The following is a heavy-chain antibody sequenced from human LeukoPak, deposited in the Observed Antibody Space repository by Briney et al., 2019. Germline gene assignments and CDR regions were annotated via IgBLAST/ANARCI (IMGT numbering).Heavy chain of an antibody. V-gene: IGHV5-51*01. J-gene: IGHJ4*02. CDR3: ARQAGGAYDPLDS. CDR2: IYPDDSNI. CDR1: GYTFSNFW. Sequence: GESLKISCQGSGYTFSNFWIGWVRQIPGKGLEWMGIIYPDDSNIRYSPSFQGQVTLSADKSFGTAYLQWSSLKASDTAMYYCARQAGGAYDPLDSWGQGTLVTVSS. D-gene: IGHD5-12*01.